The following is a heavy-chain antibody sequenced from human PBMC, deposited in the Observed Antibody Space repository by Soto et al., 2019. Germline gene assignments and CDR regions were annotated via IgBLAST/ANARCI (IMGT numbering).Heavy chain of an antibody. D-gene: IGHD5-18*01. V-gene: IGHV3-30*18. J-gene: IGHJ4*02. CDR2: MSYDGSNN. Sequence: QVKLVVSGGAVVQPGKSLRLSCAASGFTFSSYGMYWVRQAPGKGVEWVAAMSYDGSNNYHADSVKGRFTISRDNSKNTLYLQLNSLRTEDTAVYYCAKYIVKYTYGACDYWGQGVLVTVSS. CDR3: AKYIVKYTYGACDY. CDR1: GFTFSSYG.